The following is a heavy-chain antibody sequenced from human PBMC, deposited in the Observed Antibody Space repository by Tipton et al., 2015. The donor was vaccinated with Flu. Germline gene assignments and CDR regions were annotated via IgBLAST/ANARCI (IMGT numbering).Heavy chain of an antibody. CDR2: LYHSGST. J-gene: IGHJ4*02. CDR3: ARGPRLSVLGMVGDFDY. D-gene: IGHD3-10*02. CDR1: GASISSRSYY. Sequence: TLSLTCTVSGASISSRSYYWGWIRQPPGKGLEWIGSLYHSGSTYYNPSLKSRVTMSLDTSKNQFSLKLSSVIAADTAVYYCARGPRLSVLGMVGDFDYWGQGTLVTVSS. V-gene: IGHV4-39*07.